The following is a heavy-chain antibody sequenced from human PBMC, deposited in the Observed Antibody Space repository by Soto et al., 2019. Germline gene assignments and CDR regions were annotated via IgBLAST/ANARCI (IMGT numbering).Heavy chain of an antibody. CDR2: IYYIGST. CDR1: GGSIISGGYY. D-gene: IGHD4-17*01. CDR3: ARKNGVLDAFDI. V-gene: IGHV4-31*03. J-gene: IGHJ3*02. Sequence: ILSLTCTVSGGSIISGGYYWNWIRQHPGKGLEWIGYIYYIGSTYYNPSLKSRVTISLDTSKNQFSLKLSSVTAVDTAVYYCARKNGVLDAFDIWGQGTMVTVSS.